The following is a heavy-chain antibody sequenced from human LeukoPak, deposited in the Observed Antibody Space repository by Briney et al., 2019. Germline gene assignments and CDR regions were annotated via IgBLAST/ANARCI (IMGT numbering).Heavy chain of an antibody. CDR2: GSYSGST. CDR1: GGSISSYY. V-gene: IGHV4-59*01. J-gene: IGHJ4*02. D-gene: IGHD1-26*01. Sequence: PSETLALTCTVSGGSISSYYWNWIRQPPGKGLEWIGYGSYSGSTDYNPSLKSRVTISVGTSKNQFSLKLSSVTAADTAVYYCARAYGGYSFDYWGQGTLVTVSS. CDR3: ARAYGGYSFDY.